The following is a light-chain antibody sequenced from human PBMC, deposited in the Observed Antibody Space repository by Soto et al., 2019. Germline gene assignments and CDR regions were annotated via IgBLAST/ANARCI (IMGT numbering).Light chain of an antibody. J-gene: IGKJ5*01. V-gene: IGKV3-11*01. CDR1: QSISTY. CDR3: LRRSQWRWMA. Sequence: TQSPGSASWSPGQKATVSARSSQSISTYLAWYQVKPGQAPRLLIYDASSRATGVPARFSGSGSGTDFSLTICGVAPEDVEVYSCLRRSQWRWMACGRGTRLEIK. CDR2: DAS.